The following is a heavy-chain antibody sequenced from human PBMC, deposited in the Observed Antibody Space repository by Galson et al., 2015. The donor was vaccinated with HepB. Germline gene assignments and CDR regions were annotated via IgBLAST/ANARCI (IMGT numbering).Heavy chain of an antibody. CDR1: GDSVSSNSAA. CDR3: ARVSLVSGWPGWFDP. J-gene: IGHJ5*02. Sequence: CAISGDSVSSNSAAWNWIRQSPSRGLEWLGRTYYRSKWYNDYAVSVKSRITINPDTSKNQFSLQLNSVTPEDTAVYYCARVSLVSGWPGWFDPWGQGTLVTVSS. D-gene: IGHD6-19*01. V-gene: IGHV6-1*01. CDR2: TYYRSKWYN.